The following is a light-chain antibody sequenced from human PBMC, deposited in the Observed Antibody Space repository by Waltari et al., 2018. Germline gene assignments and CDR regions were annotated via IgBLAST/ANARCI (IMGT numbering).Light chain of an antibody. Sequence: EIVLTQSPATLSLSPGERATLSCKASQTISSYLAWYQHKLGQAPRLLIYDASKRATGIPARFSGSGSGTDFTLTISGLEPEDFAVYYCQQRSKWSPTFGGGTKVEIK. CDR1: QTISSY. J-gene: IGKJ4*01. CDR2: DAS. V-gene: IGKV3-11*01. CDR3: QQRSKWSPT.